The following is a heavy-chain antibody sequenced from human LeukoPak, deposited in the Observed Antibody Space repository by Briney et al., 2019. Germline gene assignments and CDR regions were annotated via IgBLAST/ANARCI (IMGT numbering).Heavy chain of an antibody. CDR1: GFTFSDYH. CDR3: TKDELGSSRFT. V-gene: IGHV3-23*01. D-gene: IGHD6-19*01. Sequence: GGPLRLSCAASGFTFSDYHMSLVRQAPGKGLELVSAIVGSSTHHESSVKGRFPLSRDIFKNTLYLQTNLLNAVETADNYCTKDELGSSRFTCGQGNLGTVSS. CDR2: IVGSST. J-gene: IGHJ5*02.